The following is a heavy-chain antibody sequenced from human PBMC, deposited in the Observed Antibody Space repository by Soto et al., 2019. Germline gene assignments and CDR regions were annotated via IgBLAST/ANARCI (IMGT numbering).Heavy chain of an antibody. CDR2: INPSGGST. V-gene: IGHV1-46*01. CDR3: ARGYTPYYDSSGYYFGEDY. Sequence: QVQLVQSGAEVKKPGASVRVSCKASGYTFTNYRIHWVRQAPGQGLEWMGFINPSGGSTSYAQKFQGRVTMTRDTSTSTVFVELSSLRSEDTAVYYCARGYTPYYDSSGYYFGEDYWGQGTLVTVSS. CDR1: GYTFTNYR. D-gene: IGHD3-22*01. J-gene: IGHJ4*02.